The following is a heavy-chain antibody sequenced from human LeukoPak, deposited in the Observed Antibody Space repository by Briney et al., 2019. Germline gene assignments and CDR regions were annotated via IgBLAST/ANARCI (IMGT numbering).Heavy chain of an antibody. CDR3: ASAVAAFYYFDY. CDR1: GGSISSYY. V-gene: IGHV4-59*01. D-gene: IGHD6-19*01. CDR2: IYYSGST. J-gene: IGHJ4*02. Sequence: SETLSLTCTVSGGSISSYYWSWIRQPPGKGLEWIGYIYYSGSTNYNPSLKSRVTISVDTSKNQFPLKLSSVTAADTAVYYCASAVAAFYYFDYWGQGTLVTVSS.